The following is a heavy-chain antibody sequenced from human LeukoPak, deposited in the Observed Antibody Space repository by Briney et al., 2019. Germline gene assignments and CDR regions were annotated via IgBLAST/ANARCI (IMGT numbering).Heavy chain of an antibody. V-gene: IGHV3-49*04. Sequence: GGSLRLSCTASGFTFGDYAMSWVRQASGKGLEWVGFIRSKAYGGTTEYAASVKGRFTTSRDDSKSIAYLQMNSLKTEDTAVYYCTRGYIVVVPAAPGRYSYGRDGYYFQHWGQGTLVTVSS. D-gene: IGHD2-2*01. CDR1: GFTFGDYA. CDR3: TRGYIVVVPAAPGRYSYGRDGYYFQH. J-gene: IGHJ1*01. CDR2: IRSKAYGGTT.